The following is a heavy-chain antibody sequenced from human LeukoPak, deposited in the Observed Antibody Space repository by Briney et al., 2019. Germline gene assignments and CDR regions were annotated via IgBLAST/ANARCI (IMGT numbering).Heavy chain of an antibody. D-gene: IGHD6-13*01. Sequence: LAGGSLRLSCAASGFTFSSYAMSWVRQAPGKGLEWVSGISDSGGSRHFADSVKGRFTISRDNSKNSLYLQMNSLRAEDTAVYYCAKGPKKQMVGSRGYYFDFWGQGTLVTVSS. CDR3: AKGPKKQMVGSRGYYFDF. CDR2: ISDSGGSR. V-gene: IGHV3-23*01. CDR1: GFTFSSYA. J-gene: IGHJ4*02.